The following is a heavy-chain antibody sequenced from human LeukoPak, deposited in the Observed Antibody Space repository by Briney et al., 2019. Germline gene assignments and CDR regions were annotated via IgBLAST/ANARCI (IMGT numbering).Heavy chain of an antibody. J-gene: IGHJ4*02. V-gene: IGHV3-23*01. CDR3: AKQSRGWPLAVDY. D-gene: IGHD6-19*01. Sequence: GGSQRLSFAPSGLTFSIYAMSWVRHAPGKGGEWVSAIGGRGGSTYYAHSVKGRFPLSRDHSKNTVSLQMHTVRAEHTAVFHCAKQSRGWPLAVDYWGEGAHVTVSS. CDR2: IGGRGGST. CDR1: GLTFSIYA.